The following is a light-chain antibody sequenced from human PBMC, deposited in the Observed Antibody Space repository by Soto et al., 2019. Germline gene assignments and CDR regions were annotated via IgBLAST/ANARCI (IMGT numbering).Light chain of an antibody. CDR2: HVS. CDR1: SSEVGGYNY. Sequence: QSVLTQPASVSGSPGQSITISCTGTSSEVGGYNYVSWYQQHPAKVTKLMIYHVSNRPSGISDRFSGSKSGNTASLTISGLQAEDEGDYYCYSYTTSSTYVFGTGTKVTVL. V-gene: IGLV2-14*01. CDR3: YSYTTSSTYV. J-gene: IGLJ1*01.